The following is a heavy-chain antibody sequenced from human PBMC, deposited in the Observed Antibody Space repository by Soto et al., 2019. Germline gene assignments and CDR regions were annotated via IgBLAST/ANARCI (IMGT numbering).Heavy chain of an antibody. J-gene: IGHJ3*02. V-gene: IGHV3-21*01. Sequence: GGSLRLSCAASGFTFSSYSMNWVRQAPGKGLEWVSSISSSSSYIYYADSVKGRFTISRDNAKNSLYLQMNSLRAEDTAVYYCAREGLGDYGDYGGAFDIWGQGTMVTVSS. D-gene: IGHD4-17*01. CDR3: AREGLGDYGDYGGAFDI. CDR2: ISSSSSYI. CDR1: GFTFSSYS.